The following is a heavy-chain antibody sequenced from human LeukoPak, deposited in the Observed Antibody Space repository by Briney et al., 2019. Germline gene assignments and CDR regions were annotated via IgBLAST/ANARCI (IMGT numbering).Heavy chain of an antibody. CDR1: GYTLTELS. J-gene: IGHJ4*02. V-gene: IGHV1-24*01. D-gene: IGHD1-7*01. Sequence: AASVKVSCKVSGYTLTELSMHWVRQAPGKGLEWMGGFDPEDGETIYAQKFQGRVTMTEDTSTDTAYMELSNLRSEDTAVYYCATVGNWNYETYRVNYFDYWGQGTLVTVSS. CDR2: FDPEDGET. CDR3: ATVGNWNYETYRVNYFDY.